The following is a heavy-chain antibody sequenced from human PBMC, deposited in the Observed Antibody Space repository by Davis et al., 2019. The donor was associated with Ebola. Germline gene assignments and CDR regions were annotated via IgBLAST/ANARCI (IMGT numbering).Heavy chain of an antibody. CDR3: ATGEYSYGRDYYLGIDV. J-gene: IGHJ6*02. CDR2: FDPEDGET. D-gene: IGHD5-18*01. V-gene: IGHV1-24*01. Sequence: ASVKVSCKVYEYTLTELPMHWVRQAPGKGLEWMGGFDPEDGETIYAQKFQGRVTMTEDTSTDTAYMEVSRLRSEDTAVYYCATGEYSYGRDYYLGIDVWGQGTTVTVSS. CDR1: EYTLTELP.